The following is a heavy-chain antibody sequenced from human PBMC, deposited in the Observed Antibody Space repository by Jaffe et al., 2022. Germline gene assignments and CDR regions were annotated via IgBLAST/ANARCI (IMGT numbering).Heavy chain of an antibody. Sequence: QVTLRESGPALVKPTQTLTLTCTFSGFSLSTSGMCVSWVRQPPGKALEWLALIDWDDDKYYSTSLKTRLTISKDTSKNQVVLTMTNMDPVDTATYYCARVPVTGYYDSSGVWYFDYWGQGTLVTVSS. CDR1: GFSLSTSGMC. V-gene: IGHV2-70*20. J-gene: IGHJ4*02. CDR2: IDWDDDK. CDR3: ARVPVTGYYDSSGVWYFDY. D-gene: IGHD3-22*01.